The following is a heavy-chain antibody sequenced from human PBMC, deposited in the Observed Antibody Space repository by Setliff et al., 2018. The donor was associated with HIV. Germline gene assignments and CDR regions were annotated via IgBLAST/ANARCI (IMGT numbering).Heavy chain of an antibody. Sequence: SETLSLTCSVSGGSISSNKYYWSWIRQPPGKGLEWIAWISDSGTTNYNPSLKGRVTLSVDTSKNQFSLSLTSVTGADTAVYYCARGGASSKYLDPWGQGTLVTVSS. CDR3: ARGGASSKYLDP. V-gene: IGHV4-61*01. CDR2: ISDSGTT. CDR1: GGSISSNKYY. D-gene: IGHD2-15*01. J-gene: IGHJ5*02.